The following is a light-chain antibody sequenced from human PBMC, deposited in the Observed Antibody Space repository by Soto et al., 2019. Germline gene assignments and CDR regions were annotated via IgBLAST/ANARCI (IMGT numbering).Light chain of an antibody. CDR1: SSDIGHYDY. CDR2: HVT. Sequence: QSALTPPASVSCTPGQSITISCTGTSSDIGHYDYVSWYQQHPGKAPKLMIYHVTYRPSGVSNRYSGSKSGNSASLTISGLQADDEADYYCCSLTSSHTYVFGSGTKVTVL. CDR3: CSLTSSHTYV. V-gene: IGLV2-14*03. J-gene: IGLJ1*01.